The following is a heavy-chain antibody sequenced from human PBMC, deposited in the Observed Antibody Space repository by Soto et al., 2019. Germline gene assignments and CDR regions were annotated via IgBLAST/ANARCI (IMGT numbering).Heavy chain of an antibody. J-gene: IGHJ5*02. Sequence: SSETLSLTCTVSGGSISSYYWSWIRQPPGKGLEWIGYIYYSGSTNYNPSLKSRVTISVDTSKNQFSLKLSSVTAADTAVYYCARDDIVGNWFDPWGQGTLVTVSS. V-gene: IGHV4-59*01. D-gene: IGHD2-15*01. CDR2: IYYSGST. CDR3: ARDDIVGNWFDP. CDR1: GGSISSYY.